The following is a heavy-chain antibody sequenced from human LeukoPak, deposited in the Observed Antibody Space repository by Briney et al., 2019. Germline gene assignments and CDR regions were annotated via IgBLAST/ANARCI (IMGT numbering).Heavy chain of an antibody. Sequence: ESGPTLVNPTQTLTLTCTFSGFSLSTSGVGVGWIRQPPGKALEWLALIYWNDDNRYSRSLKSRLTITKDTSKNQVVLTMTNMDPVDTATYYCAHPLEEQWLVAFDYWGQGTLVTVSS. CDR2: IYWNDDN. CDR3: AHPLEEQWLVAFDY. J-gene: IGHJ4*02. V-gene: IGHV2-5*01. D-gene: IGHD6-19*01. CDR1: GFSLSTSGVG.